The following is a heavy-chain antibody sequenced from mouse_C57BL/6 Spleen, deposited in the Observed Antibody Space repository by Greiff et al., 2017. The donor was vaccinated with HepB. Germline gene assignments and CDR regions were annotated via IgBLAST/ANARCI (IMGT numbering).Heavy chain of an antibody. CDR2: IDPSDSYT. V-gene: IGHV1-50*01. D-gene: IGHD1-2*01. J-gene: IGHJ2*01. Sequence: QVQLKQPGAELVKPGASVKLSCKASGYTFTSYWMQWVKQRPGQGLEWIGEIDPSDSYTNYNQKFKGKATLTVDTSSSTAYMQLSSLTSEDSAVYYCARVPFTTADYWGQGTTLTVSS. CDR1: GYTFTSYW. CDR3: ARVPFTTADY.